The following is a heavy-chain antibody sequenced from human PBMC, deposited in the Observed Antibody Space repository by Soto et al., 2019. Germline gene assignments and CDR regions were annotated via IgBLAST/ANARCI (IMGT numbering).Heavy chain of an antibody. CDR2: IIPLTETP. D-gene: IGHD6-13*01. CDR1: GGTFSKYA. Sequence: QVQVVQSGAEVKKPGSSVKVSCKASGGTFSKYAISWVRQAPGHGLEWVGGIIPLTETPVYAETVQGRLTITAVEITSAAYMELSSLSSDDAAVYYCGLGTRNSWTFDFWGQGTLVTVSS. V-gene: IGHV1-69*01. J-gene: IGHJ4*02. CDR3: GLGTRNSWTFDF.